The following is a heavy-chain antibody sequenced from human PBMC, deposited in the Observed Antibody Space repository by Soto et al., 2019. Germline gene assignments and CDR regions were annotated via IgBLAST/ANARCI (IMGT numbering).Heavy chain of an antibody. CDR1: GGTFSTHA. CDR3: ARGYCSGGNCYSGMDV. J-gene: IGHJ6*02. V-gene: IGHV1-69*13. CDR2: IIPISGTT. Sequence: SVKVSCNASGGTFSTHAIIWVRQAPGHGLEWMGGIIPISGTTYYTQKFQGRVTITADEPTSTAFMELSSLKSDDTAVFYCARGYCSGGNCYSGMDVWGQGTMVTVSS. D-gene: IGHD2-15*01.